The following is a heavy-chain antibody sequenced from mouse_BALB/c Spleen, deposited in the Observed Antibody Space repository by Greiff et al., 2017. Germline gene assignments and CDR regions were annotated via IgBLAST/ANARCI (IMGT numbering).Heavy chain of an antibody. J-gene: IGHJ2*01. D-gene: IGHD1-1*01. Sequence: EVHLVESGGGLVQPGGSRKLSCAASGFTFSSFGMHWVRQAPEKGLEWVAYISSGSSTIYYADTVKGRFTISRDNPKNTLFLQMTSLRSEDTAMYYCARSAVDYFDYWGQGTTLTVSS. CDR2: ISSGSSTI. CDR3: ARSAVDYFDY. V-gene: IGHV5-17*02. CDR1: GFTFSSFG.